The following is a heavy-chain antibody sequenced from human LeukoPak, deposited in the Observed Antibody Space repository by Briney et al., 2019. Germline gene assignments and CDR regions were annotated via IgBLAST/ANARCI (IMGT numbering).Heavy chain of an antibody. CDR2: INPSGGST. V-gene: IGHV1-46*01. J-gene: IGHJ6*02. CDR3: ARDLRGYSYYYGMDV. CDR1: GYTFTSYY. D-gene: IGHD5-12*01. Sequence: GASVKVPCKASGYTFTSYYMHWVRQAPGQGLEWMGIINPSGGSTSYAQKFQGRVIMTRDTSTSTVYMELSSLRSEDTAVYYCARDLRGYSYYYGMDVWGQGTTVTVSS.